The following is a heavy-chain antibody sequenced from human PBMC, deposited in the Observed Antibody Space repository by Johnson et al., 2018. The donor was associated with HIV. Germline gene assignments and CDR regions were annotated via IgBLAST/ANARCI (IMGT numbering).Heavy chain of an antibody. D-gene: IGHD6-19*01. CDR1: GFTFSSYA. Sequence: VQLVESGGGLVQPGGSLRLSCAASGFTFSSYAMSWVRQAPGKGLEWVSAISGSGGSTYYADSVKGRFTISRDNAKNSLYLQMNSLRAEDTAVYYCARDGYSSGWYGNDAFDIWGQGTMVTVSS. CDR3: ARDGYSSGWYGNDAFDI. CDR2: ISGSGGST. V-gene: IGHV3-23*04. J-gene: IGHJ3*02.